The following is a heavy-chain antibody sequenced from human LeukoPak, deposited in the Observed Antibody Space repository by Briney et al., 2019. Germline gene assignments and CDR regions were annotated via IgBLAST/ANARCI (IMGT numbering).Heavy chain of an antibody. Sequence: QSGGSLRLSCAASGFTFSSYAMSWVRQAPGKGLEWVSVISGSGGTTYYADSVKGRFTISKDNAKNTVYLQMNSLRAEDTAVYYCVSFYETYWGRGTLVTVSS. J-gene: IGHJ4*02. CDR3: VSFYETY. CDR1: GFTFSSYA. CDR2: ISGSGGTT. V-gene: IGHV3-23*01. D-gene: IGHD2/OR15-2a*01.